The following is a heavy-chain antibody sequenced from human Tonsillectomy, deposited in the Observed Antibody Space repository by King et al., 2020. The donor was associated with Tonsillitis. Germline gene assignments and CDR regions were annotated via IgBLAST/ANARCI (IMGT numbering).Heavy chain of an antibody. J-gene: IGHJ4*02. D-gene: IGHD6-19*01. V-gene: IGHV3-73*02. CDR1: GFTFSGST. Sequence: EVQLVESGGGLVQPGGSLKLSCTASGFTFSGSTMLWVRQASGKGLEWVGRIRSKANSYATAYAASVKGRFTLSRDDSKNTAYLQMNSLKTEDTAVYYCSLTKPGYSGGWYWGQGTLVTVSS. CDR3: SLTKPGYSGGWY. CDR2: IRSKANSYAT.